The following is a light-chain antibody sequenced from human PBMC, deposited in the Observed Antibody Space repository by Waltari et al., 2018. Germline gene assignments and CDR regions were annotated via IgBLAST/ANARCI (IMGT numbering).Light chain of an antibody. CDR3: RQANSFPIT. CDR1: QDIRNW. CDR2: ATS. V-gene: IGKV1-12*01. Sequence: DTQMTQSPSSVSASVGDRVTITCRASQDIRNWLAWYHQKPGKAPNLLSYATSSLETGVPSSFSGSGSGTEFTLTIGSLQPEDFATYCCRQANSFPITFGPGTKVDIK. J-gene: IGKJ3*01.